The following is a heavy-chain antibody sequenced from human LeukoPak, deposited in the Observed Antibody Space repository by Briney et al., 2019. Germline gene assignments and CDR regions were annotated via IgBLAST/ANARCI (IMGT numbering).Heavy chain of an antibody. V-gene: IGHV3-53*01. J-gene: IGHJ4*02. CDR2: IYSGGST. CDR1: GFTVSSDS. CDR3: ARRAGAYSHPYDY. Sequence: GGSLRLSCTVSGFTVSSDSMSWVRQAPGKGLEWVSFIYSGGSTHYSDSVKGRFTISRDNSKNTLYLQMNSLRAEDAAVYYCARRAGAYSHPYDYWGQGTLLTVSS. D-gene: IGHD4/OR15-4a*01.